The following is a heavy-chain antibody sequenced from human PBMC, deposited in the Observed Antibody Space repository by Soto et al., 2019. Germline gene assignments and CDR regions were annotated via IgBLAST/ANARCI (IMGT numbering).Heavy chain of an antibody. CDR2: ISGSGGST. V-gene: IGHV3-23*01. D-gene: IGHD6-6*01. Sequence: PGGSLRLSCAASGSTFSSYAMSWVRQAPGKGLEWVSAISGSGGSTYYADSVKGRFTISRDNSKNTLYLQMNSLRAEDTAVYYCAKVSSSTGYYYYYGMDVWGQGTTVTVSS. CDR1: GSTFSSYA. CDR3: AKVSSSTGYYYYYGMDV. J-gene: IGHJ6*02.